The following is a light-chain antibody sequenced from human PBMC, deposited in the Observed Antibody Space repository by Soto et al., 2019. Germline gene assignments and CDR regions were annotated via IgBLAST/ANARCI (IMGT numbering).Light chain of an antibody. CDR2: LGS. J-gene: IGKJ4*01. Sequence: DIVMTQSPLSLPVTPGEPASISCRSSQSLLHSNGYNYLDWYLQKPGQSPQLLIYLGSNRASGVHDRFSGSGSGTDCTLKISRVEAEDVGVYYCMQALQLPLTFGGGTNVEIK. CDR1: QSLLHSNGYNY. CDR3: MQALQLPLT. V-gene: IGKV2-28*01.